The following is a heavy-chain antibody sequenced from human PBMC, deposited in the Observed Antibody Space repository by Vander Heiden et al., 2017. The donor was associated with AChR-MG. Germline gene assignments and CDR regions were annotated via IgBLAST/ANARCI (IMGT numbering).Heavy chain of an antibody. CDR3: AHDFWTVYSRN. CDR2: IGIDENIQ. V-gene: IGHV3-30*02. Sequence: QVQLVESGGGVVQPGGSLRLSCTASGFIFSNYAMNWVRQAPGKGLEWVAYIGIDENIQEYADSVKGRFTICRDNSKNMLCLQMNSLSTEDTAVYYCAHDFWTVYSRNWGQGSLVTVSS. CDR1: GFIFSNYA. D-gene: IGHD3-3*01. J-gene: IGHJ4*02.